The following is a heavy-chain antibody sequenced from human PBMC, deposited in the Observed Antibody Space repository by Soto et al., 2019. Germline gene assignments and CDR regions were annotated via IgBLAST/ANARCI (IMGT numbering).Heavy chain of an antibody. CDR2: MKSDGNSR. D-gene: IGHD1-20*01. CDR1: GFTLSSYW. CDR3: GREAAYNWNFDY. V-gene: IGHV3-74*01. Sequence: GGSLRLSCAASGFTLSSYWMHWVRQAPGEGLVWVSRMKSDGNSRSYADSVKGRFTISRDNAKNTMYLQMNSLRAEDTAVYYCGREAAYNWNFDYWGQGTLVTVSS. J-gene: IGHJ4*02.